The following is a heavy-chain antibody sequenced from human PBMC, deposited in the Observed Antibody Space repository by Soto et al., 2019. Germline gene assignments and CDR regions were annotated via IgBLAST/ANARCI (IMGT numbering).Heavy chain of an antibody. D-gene: IGHD6-6*01. CDR1: GYTFTSYG. CDR3: ARAVLASRPDY. J-gene: IGHJ4*02. V-gene: IGHV1-18*01. CDR2: ISAYNGNT. Sequence: QVQLVQSGAEVKKPGASVKVSCKASGYTFTSYGLSWVRQAPGQGLEWMGWISAYNGNTNYPQKLLGRVTMTTDTATSTVYMALRSLRSDDTAVYYCARAVLASRPDYWGQGTLVTVSS.